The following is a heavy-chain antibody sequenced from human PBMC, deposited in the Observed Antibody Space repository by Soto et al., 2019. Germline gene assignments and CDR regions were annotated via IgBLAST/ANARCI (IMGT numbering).Heavy chain of an antibody. Sequence: GGSLRLSCAASGFTFSSYGMHWVRQAPGKGLEWVAVISYDGSNKYYADSVKGRFTISRDNSKNTLYLQMNSLRAEDTAVYYCAKGRSYVSSLYYFDYWGQGTLVTVSS. V-gene: IGHV3-30*18. CDR1: GFTFSSYG. CDR3: AKGRSYVSSLYYFDY. CDR2: ISYDGSNK. D-gene: IGHD1-26*01. J-gene: IGHJ4*02.